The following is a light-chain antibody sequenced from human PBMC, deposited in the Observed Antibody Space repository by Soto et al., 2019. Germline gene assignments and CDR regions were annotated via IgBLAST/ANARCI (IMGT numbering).Light chain of an antibody. CDR2: DVT. V-gene: IGLV2-14*01. CDR1: SSDIGGCNY. CDR3: SSCTSSNTHVV. Sequence: QSALTQPASVSGSPGQSITISCTGTSSDIGGCNYVSWYQQHPGKAPKLIIYDVTNQPSGVSNRFSGSKSGNTASLTISGLQTEDEADYYCSSCTSSNTHVVFGGGTKLTVL. J-gene: IGLJ2*01.